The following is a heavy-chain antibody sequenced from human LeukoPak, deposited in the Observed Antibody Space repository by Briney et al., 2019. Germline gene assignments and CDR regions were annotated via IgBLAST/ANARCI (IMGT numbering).Heavy chain of an antibody. CDR1: GFTFSSYG. J-gene: IGHJ6*02. V-gene: IGHV3-30*18. CDR2: ISYDGSNK. D-gene: IGHD6-13*01. Sequence: GGSLRLSCAASGFTFSSYGMHWVRQAPGKGLEWVAVISYDGSNKYYADSVKGRLTISRDNSKNTLYLQMNSLRAEDTAVYYCAKEIAAAGYYYYYGMDVWGQGTTVTVSS. CDR3: AKEIAAAGYYYYYGMDV.